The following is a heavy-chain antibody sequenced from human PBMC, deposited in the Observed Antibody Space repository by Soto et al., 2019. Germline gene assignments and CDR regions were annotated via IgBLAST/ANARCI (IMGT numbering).Heavy chain of an antibody. J-gene: IGHJ4*02. CDR3: ARQLGSFYDDRAAEHLDV. D-gene: IGHD6-25*01. CDR2: IHHTGST. V-gene: IGHV4-4*02. Sequence: PSATRSLTCAVSGNSIRSSNWWSWVRQPPGKGLDWIGEIHHTGSTNYNPSLKSRVTISVDKSKKQFSLTLSSVTAADTAVYYCARQLGSFYDDRAAEHLDVWGEGSVFTVAS. CDR1: GNSIRSSNW.